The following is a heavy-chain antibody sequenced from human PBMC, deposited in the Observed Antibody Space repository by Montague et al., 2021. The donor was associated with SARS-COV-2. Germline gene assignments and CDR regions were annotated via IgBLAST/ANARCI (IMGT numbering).Heavy chain of an antibody. J-gene: IGHJ4*02. CDR1: GGSFSDYY. V-gene: IGHV4-34*01. CDR2: INHSGTT. CDR3: ARWDPQTLTLIGLRGKSASDY. Sequence: SETLSLTCAVYGGSFSDYYWTWIRQSPGKGLEWIAEINHSGTTNXNFNPSLRSRVTISADTSKSQFSLKLSSVTAASTGVYYCARWDPQTLTLIGLRGKSASDYWGQGTLVTVSS. D-gene: IGHD4-23*01.